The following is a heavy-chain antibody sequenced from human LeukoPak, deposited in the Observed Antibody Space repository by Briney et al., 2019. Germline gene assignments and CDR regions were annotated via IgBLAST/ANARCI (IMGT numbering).Heavy chain of an antibody. D-gene: IGHD3-10*01. Sequence: PSETLSLTCTVSGGSISSSSYYWGWIRQPPGKGLEWIGSIYSGGSTYYNPSLKSRVTISVDTSKSQFSLKLSSVTAADTAVYYCARTGRVHGRPFDYWGQGTLVTVSS. CDR3: ARTGRVHGRPFDY. J-gene: IGHJ4*02. CDR1: GGSISSSSYY. V-gene: IGHV4-39*07. CDR2: IYSGGST.